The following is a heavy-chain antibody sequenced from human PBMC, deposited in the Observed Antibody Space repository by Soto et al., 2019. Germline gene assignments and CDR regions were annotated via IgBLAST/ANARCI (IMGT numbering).Heavy chain of an antibody. CDR3: ASPYYYGSGSYYNLEYFQH. CDR2: IIPIFGTA. Sequence: QVQLVQSGAEVKTPGSSVKVSCKASGGTFSSYAISWVRQAPGQGLEWMGGIIPIFGTANYAQKFQGRVKITADESTSTAYMELSSLRSEDTAVYYCASPYYYGSGSYYNLEYFQHWGQGTLVTVSS. J-gene: IGHJ1*01. V-gene: IGHV1-69*01. D-gene: IGHD3-10*01. CDR1: GGTFSSYA.